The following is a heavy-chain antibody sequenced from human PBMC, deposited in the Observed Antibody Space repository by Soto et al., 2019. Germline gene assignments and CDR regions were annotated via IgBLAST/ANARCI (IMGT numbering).Heavy chain of an antibody. CDR2: IWYDGSNK. Sequence: GGSLRLSCAASGFTFSSYGMHWVRQAPGKGLEWVAVIWYDGSNKYYADSVKGRSTISRDNSKNTLNLQMNSLRAEDTAVYYCARDGVAGTLLLHRNYYYYGMDVWGQGTTVTVSS. J-gene: IGHJ6*02. V-gene: IGHV3-33*01. CDR3: ARDGVAGTLLLHRNYYYYGMDV. CDR1: GFTFSSYG. D-gene: IGHD6-19*01.